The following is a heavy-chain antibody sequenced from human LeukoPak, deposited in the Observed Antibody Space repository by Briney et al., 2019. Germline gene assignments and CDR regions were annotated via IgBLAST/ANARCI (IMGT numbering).Heavy chain of an antibody. Sequence: SQTLSLTCTVSGGSISSGDYYWSWIRQPPGKGLEWIGYIYYSGSTYYNPSLKSRVTISVDTSKNQFSLKLSSVIAADTAVYYCARSHCSGGSCENWFDPWGQGTLVTVSS. V-gene: IGHV4-30-4*01. J-gene: IGHJ5*02. D-gene: IGHD2-15*01. CDR3: ARSHCSGGSCENWFDP. CDR1: GGSISSGDYY. CDR2: IYYSGST.